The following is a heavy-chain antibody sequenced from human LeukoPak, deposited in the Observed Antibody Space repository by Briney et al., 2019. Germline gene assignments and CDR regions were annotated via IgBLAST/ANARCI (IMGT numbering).Heavy chain of an antibody. J-gene: IGHJ6*03. CDR1: GFTFSSYS. CDR3: ARGGTSSSMSYYYYYMDV. Sequence: PGGSLRLSCAASGFTFSSYSLNWVRQAPGKGLEWVSSISSTSSYRYYADSVKGRFTISRDNAKNSLYLQMNSLRAEDTAVYYCARGGTSSSMSYYYYYMDVWGKGTTVTVSS. V-gene: IGHV3-21*01. CDR2: ISSTSSYR. D-gene: IGHD6-6*01.